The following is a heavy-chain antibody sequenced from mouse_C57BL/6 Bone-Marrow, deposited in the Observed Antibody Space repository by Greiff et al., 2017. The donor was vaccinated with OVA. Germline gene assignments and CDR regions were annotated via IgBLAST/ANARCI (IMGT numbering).Heavy chain of an antibody. D-gene: IGHD2-10*01. CDR2: ISSGSSTI. V-gene: IGHV5-17*01. CDR3: ARPSYYERAWFAY. J-gene: IGHJ3*01. CDR1: GFTFSDYA. Sequence: EVHLVESGGGLVKPGGSLKLSCAASGFTFSDYAMHWVRQAPEKGLEWVAYISSGSSTIYYADTVKGRFTISRDNAKNTLFLQMTSLRSEDTAMYYSARPSYYERAWFAYWGQGTLVTVSA.